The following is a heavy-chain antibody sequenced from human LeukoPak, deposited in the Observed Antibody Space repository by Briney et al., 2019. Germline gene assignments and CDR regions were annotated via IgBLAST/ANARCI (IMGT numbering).Heavy chain of an antibody. CDR3: ASSADNYDILTGYPDAFDI. CDR1: GFTVSSNY. Sequence: PGGSLRLSCAASGFTVSSNYMSWVRQAPGKGLEWVSVIYSGGSTYYADSVKGRFTISRDNSKNTLYLQMNSLRAEDTAVYYCASSADNYDILTGYPDAFDIWGQGTMVTVSS. CDR2: IYSGGST. V-gene: IGHV3-66*01. J-gene: IGHJ3*02. D-gene: IGHD3-9*01.